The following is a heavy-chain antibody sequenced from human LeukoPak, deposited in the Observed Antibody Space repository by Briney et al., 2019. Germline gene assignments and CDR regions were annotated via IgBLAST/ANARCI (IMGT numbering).Heavy chain of an antibody. CDR1: GLTFSTYG. D-gene: IGHD3-3*01. J-gene: IGHJ4*02. V-gene: IGHV3-23*01. CDR3: AKALARSGYADDY. Sequence: GGSLRLSCAASGLTFSTYGMSWVRQAPAKGLEWVSAISSSGDTTYYADSVRGRFTISRDNSKNTLFLQMNSLRAEDTAVYYCAKALARSGYADDYWGQGTQVTVSS. CDR2: ISSSGDTT.